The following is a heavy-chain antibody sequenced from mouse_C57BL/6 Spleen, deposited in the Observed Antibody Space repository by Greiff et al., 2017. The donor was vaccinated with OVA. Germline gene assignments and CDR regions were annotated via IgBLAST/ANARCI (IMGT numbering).Heavy chain of an antibody. V-gene: IGHV1-72*01. CDR2: IDPNSGGT. CDR3: ARCPTYGGFDY. J-gene: IGHJ2*01. CDR1: GYTFTSYW. Sequence: QFPLQHPVAELVKPGASVKLSCKASGYTFTSYWMPWVKQRPGRGLVWFGRIDPNSGGTKYNEKFKSTATLTVDKPSSTAYKQLSSLTSEDSAVYYCARCPTYGGFDYWGQGTTLTVSS. D-gene: IGHD1-1*02.